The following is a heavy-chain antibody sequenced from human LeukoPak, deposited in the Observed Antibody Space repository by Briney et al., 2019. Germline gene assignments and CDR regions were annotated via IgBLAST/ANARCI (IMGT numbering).Heavy chain of an antibody. CDR3: ARDYGSGTYIGGGY. J-gene: IGHJ4*02. D-gene: IGHD3-10*01. CDR2: ISSDGKNQ. V-gene: IGHV3-30*04. CDR1: GYTFTGYY. Sequence: SCKASGYTFTGYYMHWVRQAPGKALEWAAVISSDGKNQFYGDSVKGRFTISRDNSKSTVYLQMNSLRPEDTALYYCARDYGSGTYIGGGYWGQGTLVTVSS.